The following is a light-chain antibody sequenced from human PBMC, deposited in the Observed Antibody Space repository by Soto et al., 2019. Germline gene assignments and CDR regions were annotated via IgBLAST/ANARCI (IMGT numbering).Light chain of an antibody. CDR1: QSVRSNY. V-gene: IGKV3-20*01. J-gene: IGKJ4*01. CDR2: GAS. Sequence: EIVLTQSPGTLSLSPGERATLSCRASQSVRSNYLAWYQQKPGQAPRLLISGASSRAAGIPDRIRGSGSGTDFTLTISRLEPEDFAVYYCQQYGNLLTFGGGTKVEIK. CDR3: QQYGNLLT.